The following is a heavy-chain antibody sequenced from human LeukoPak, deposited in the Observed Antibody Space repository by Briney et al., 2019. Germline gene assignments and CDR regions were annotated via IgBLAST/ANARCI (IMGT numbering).Heavy chain of an antibody. J-gene: IGHJ4*02. CDR3: ARVGYSGYVRGPFDY. D-gene: IGHD5-12*01. V-gene: IGHV4-34*01. CDR1: GGSFSGYY. Sequence: PSETLSLTCAVYGGSFSGYYWSWIRQPPGKGLEWIGEINHSGSTNYNPSLKSRVTISVDTSKNQFSLKLSSVTAADTAVYYCARVGYSGYVRGPFDYWGQGTPVTVSS. CDR2: INHSGST.